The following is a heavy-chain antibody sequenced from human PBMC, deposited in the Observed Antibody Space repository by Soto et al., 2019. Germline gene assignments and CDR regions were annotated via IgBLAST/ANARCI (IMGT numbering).Heavy chain of an antibody. CDR3: AGGDYGDYARPDAFDI. CDR1: GGSISSYY. Sequence: SETQSLTCTVSGGSISSYYWSWIRQPPGKGLEWIGYIYYSGSTNYNPSLKSRVTISVDTSKNQFSLKLSSVTAADTAVYYCAGGDYGDYARPDAFDIWGQGTMVTVSS. V-gene: IGHV4-59*01. D-gene: IGHD4-17*01. CDR2: IYYSGST. J-gene: IGHJ3*02.